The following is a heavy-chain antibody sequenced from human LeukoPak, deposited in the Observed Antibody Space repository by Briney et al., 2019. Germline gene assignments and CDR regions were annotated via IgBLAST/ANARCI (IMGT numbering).Heavy chain of an antibody. D-gene: IGHD3-10*01. Sequence: SETLSLTCAVYGGSFSGYYWSWIRQPPGKGLEWIGEINHSGSTNYNPSLKSRVTISVDTSKNQFSLELSSVTAADTAVYYCARGGYGSGSYWFDPWGQGTLVTVSS. V-gene: IGHV4-34*01. CDR2: INHSGST. J-gene: IGHJ5*02. CDR3: ARGGYGSGSYWFDP. CDR1: GGSFSGYY.